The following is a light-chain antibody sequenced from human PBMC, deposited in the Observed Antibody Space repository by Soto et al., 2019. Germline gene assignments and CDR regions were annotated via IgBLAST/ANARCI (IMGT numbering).Light chain of an antibody. CDR3: QQYNEWPLT. CDR1: QSISSN. CDR2: GAS. J-gene: IGKJ4*01. V-gene: IGKV3-15*01. Sequence: EIVMTQSPATLSVSPGEGATLSCRASQSISSNLAWYQQKPGQAPKLLIYGASTRATGFPARFSGSGSGTEFTLTISSLQSEDFAVYYCQQYNEWPLTFGGGTKVDIK.